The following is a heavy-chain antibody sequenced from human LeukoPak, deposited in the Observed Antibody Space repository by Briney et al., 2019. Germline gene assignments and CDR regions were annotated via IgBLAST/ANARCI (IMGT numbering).Heavy chain of an antibody. J-gene: IGHJ4*02. D-gene: IGHD3-3*01. V-gene: IGHV4-39*07. Sequence: SETLSLTCTVSGGSISSSSYYWGWIRQPPGKGLEWIGSIYYSGSTYYNPSLKSRVTISVDTSKNQFSLKLSSVTAADTAVYYCARAQYYDFWSGSYYFDYWGQGTLVTVSS. CDR2: IYYSGST. CDR3: ARAQYYDFWSGSYYFDY. CDR1: GGSISSSSYY.